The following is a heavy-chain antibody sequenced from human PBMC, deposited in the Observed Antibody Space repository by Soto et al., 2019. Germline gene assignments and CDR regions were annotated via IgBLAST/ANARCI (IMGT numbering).Heavy chain of an antibody. CDR1: GFTFSSYG. J-gene: IGHJ4*02. V-gene: IGHV3-33*01. CDR2: IWYDGSNK. D-gene: IGHD6-19*01. Sequence: PGGSLRLSCAASGFTFSSYGMHWVRQAPGKGLEWVAVIWYDGSNKYYADSVKGRFTISRDNSKNTLYLQMNSLRAEDTAVYYCARDHGGTVAAYFDYWGQGTLVTAPQ. CDR3: ARDHGGTVAAYFDY.